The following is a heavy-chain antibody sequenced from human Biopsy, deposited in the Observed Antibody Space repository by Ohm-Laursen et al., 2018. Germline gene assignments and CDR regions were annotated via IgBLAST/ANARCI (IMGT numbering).Heavy chain of an antibody. CDR1: GGSISNNNYY. V-gene: IGHV4-61*05. D-gene: IGHD3-22*01. CDR3: GRREVVITHDAFDT. Sequence: TLSLTCTVSGGSISNNNYYWGWIRQPPGKGLGWIGDVYYSGSTNRNPSLKSRVTILVDTSKNQFSLKLNSVTAADTAVYYCGRREVVITHDAFDTWGQGTMVTVSS. J-gene: IGHJ3*02. CDR2: VYYSGST.